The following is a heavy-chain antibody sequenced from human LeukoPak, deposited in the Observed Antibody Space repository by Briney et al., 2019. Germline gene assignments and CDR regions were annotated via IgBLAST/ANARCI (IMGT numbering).Heavy chain of an antibody. CDR3: ARVGNSGSYYTKGVGDY. CDR1: GYTFITYG. Sequence: ASVKVSCKASGYTFITYGITWVRQAPGQGLEWMGWTSADNANTNYAQRFQGRVTMTTDTSTSTVYMDLRSLRSDDTAVYYCARVGNSGSYYTKGVGDYWGQGTLVTVSS. CDR2: TSADNANT. V-gene: IGHV1-18*01. D-gene: IGHD1-26*01. J-gene: IGHJ4*02.